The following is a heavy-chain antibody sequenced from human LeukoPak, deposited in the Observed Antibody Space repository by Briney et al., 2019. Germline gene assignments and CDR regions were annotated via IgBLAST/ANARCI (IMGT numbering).Heavy chain of an antibody. V-gene: IGHV3-15*01. Sequence: PGGSLRFSCAASGFTFSDAWLSWVRKAPGKGLEWVVRISINPLGEATAYPAPVQGRFTVSRDDSKSTLYLQMNSLKTDDTAVYYCTTDPAGVTTVTSPNYYFNYWGQGTLVTVSS. CDR2: ISINPLGEAT. J-gene: IGHJ4*02. CDR3: TTDPAGVTTVTSPNYYFNY. D-gene: IGHD4-17*01. CDR1: GFTFSDAW.